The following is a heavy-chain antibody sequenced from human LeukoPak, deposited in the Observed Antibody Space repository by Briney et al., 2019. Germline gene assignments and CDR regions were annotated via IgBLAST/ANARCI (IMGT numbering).Heavy chain of an antibody. V-gene: IGHV3-33*01. Sequence: GGSLRLSCAASGFTFRSYGMHWVRQAPGKGLEWVAVIWYDGSNKYYADSVKGRFTISRDNSKNTLYLQMNSLRAEDTAVYYCARDHSSSSIDYWGQGTLVTVSS. CDR2: IWYDGSNK. CDR3: ARDHSSSSIDY. D-gene: IGHD6-6*01. CDR1: GFTFRSYG. J-gene: IGHJ4*02.